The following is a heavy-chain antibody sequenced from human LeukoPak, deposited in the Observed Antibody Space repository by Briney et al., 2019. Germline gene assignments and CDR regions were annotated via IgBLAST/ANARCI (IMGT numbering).Heavy chain of an antibody. CDR3: ARGIVAYYYDSSGTAWDY. CDR2: ISAYNGNT. V-gene: IGHV1-18*01. D-gene: IGHD3-22*01. CDR1: GYTFTSYG. Sequence: GASVKVSCKASGYTFTSYGISWVRQAPGPGLEWMGWISAYNGNTNYAQKLQGRVTMTTDTSTSTAYMELSSLRSEDTAVYYCARGIVAYYYDSSGTAWDYWGQGTLVTVSS. J-gene: IGHJ4*02.